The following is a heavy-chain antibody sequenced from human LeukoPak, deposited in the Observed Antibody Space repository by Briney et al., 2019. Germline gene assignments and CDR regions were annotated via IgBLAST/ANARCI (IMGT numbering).Heavy chain of an antibody. V-gene: IGHV4-59*01. CDR1: GGYISSYY. J-gene: IGHJ4*02. CDR3: ALGDCSSTSCYVFDY. CDR2: IFNSGST. Sequence: SETLSLTCTVSGGYISSYYWSWIRQPPGKGLEWIGYIFNSGSTNYNPSLKSRVTISVDTSKNQFSLKLCSVTAADTAVYFCALGDCSSTSCYVFDYWGQGTLVTVSS. D-gene: IGHD2-2*01.